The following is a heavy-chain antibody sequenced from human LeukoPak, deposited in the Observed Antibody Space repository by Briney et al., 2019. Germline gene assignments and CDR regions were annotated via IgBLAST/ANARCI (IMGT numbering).Heavy chain of an antibody. CDR1: GWSFNDYY. J-gene: IGHJ4*02. CDR2: INARGDT. V-gene: IGHV4-34*01. Sequence: SETLSLTCAVYGWSFNDYYWNWIRQPPGKGLEWIGEINARGDTNYNPSLKSRVTISIDTSRNLVSLRLTSVTAADAAVYYCARDRGNGDYGDYFDSWGQGTLVSVSS. CDR3: ARDRGNGDYGDYFDS. D-gene: IGHD4-17*01.